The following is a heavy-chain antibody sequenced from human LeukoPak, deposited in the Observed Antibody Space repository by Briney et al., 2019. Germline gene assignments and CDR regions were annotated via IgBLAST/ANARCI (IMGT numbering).Heavy chain of an antibody. CDR1: GFTFGSYA. J-gene: IGHJ4*02. V-gene: IGHV3-30*04. D-gene: IGHD4-17*01. CDR2: ISYEGSNK. CDR3: AKDGGYGDYENYFDY. Sequence: PGGPLRPSCAAAGFTFGSYAMEWVRQAPGRGREWVSVISYEGSNKYYADSVKGQFPISRDNSKNTLSLQMNSLRAEDTAVYYCAKDGGYGDYENYFDYWGQGPLVTVSS.